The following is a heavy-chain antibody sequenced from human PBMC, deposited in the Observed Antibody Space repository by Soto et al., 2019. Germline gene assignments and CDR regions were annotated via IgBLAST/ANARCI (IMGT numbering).Heavy chain of an antibody. D-gene: IGHD1-7*01. CDR1: GFSLSNARMG. J-gene: IGHJ4*02. CDR3: AHRRKTGTAHLSFDY. V-gene: IGHV2-5*01. CDR2: IYWNDDK. Sequence: SGPTLVNPTETLTLTCTVSGFSLSNARMGVSWIRQPPGKALEWLALIYWNDDKRYSPSLKSRLTITKDTSKNQVVFTMTNMDPVDTATYYCAHRRKTGTAHLSFDYWGQGTLVTVSS.